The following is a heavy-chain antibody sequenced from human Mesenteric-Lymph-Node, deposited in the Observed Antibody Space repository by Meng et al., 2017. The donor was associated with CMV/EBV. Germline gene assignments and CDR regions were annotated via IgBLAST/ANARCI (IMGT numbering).Heavy chain of an antibody. Sequence: CTVSGDSISNTNYYWGWIRQPPGKGPEWIAGINYSGSTYYNPSLKSRVTISVDTSKNQFALKVGSVTAADTAVYFCVRHIVRHYAVYWGQGTLVTVSS. D-gene: IGHD2-21*01. J-gene: IGHJ4*02. CDR2: INYSGST. V-gene: IGHV4-39*01. CDR1: GDSISNTNYY. CDR3: VRHIVRHYAVY.